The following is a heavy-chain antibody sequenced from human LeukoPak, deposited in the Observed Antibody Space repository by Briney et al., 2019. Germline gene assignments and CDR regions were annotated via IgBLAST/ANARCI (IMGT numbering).Heavy chain of an antibody. D-gene: IGHD6-19*01. CDR2: IYYSGST. J-gene: IGHJ4*02. CDR3: ARAVSGRFDY. Sequence: SQTLSLTCTVSGGSISSGGYYWSWIRQHPGKGLEWIGYIYYSGSTYYNPSLKSRVTISVDTSKNQFSLKLSSVAAADTAIYYCARAVSGRFDYWGQGTLVTVSS. V-gene: IGHV4-31*03. CDR1: GGSISSGGYY.